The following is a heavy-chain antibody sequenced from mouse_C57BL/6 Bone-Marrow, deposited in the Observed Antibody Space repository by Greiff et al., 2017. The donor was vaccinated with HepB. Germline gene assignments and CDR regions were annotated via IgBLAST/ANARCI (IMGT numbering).Heavy chain of an antibody. CDR1: GYSITSGYY. CDR3: ARGAMVTTGFAY. CDR2: ISYDGSN. D-gene: IGHD2-2*01. Sequence: VQLQQSGPGLVKPSQSLSLTCSVTGYSITSGYYWNWIRQFPGNKLEWMGYISYDGSNNYNPSLKNRISITRDTSKNQFFLKLNSVTTEDTATYYCARGAMVTTGFAYWGQGTLVTVSA. J-gene: IGHJ3*01. V-gene: IGHV3-6*01.